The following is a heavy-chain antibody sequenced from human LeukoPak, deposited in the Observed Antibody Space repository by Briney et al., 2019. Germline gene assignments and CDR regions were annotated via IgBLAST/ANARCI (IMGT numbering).Heavy chain of an antibody. CDR3: ARGPQYYYYYALDV. CDR1: EFSFSNYW. V-gene: IGHV3-7*01. Sequence: GGSLRLSCAASEFSFSNYWMSWVRQAPGKGLEWVANIKQDGSEKYYVDSVKGRFTISRDNAKSSLYLQMNSLRAEDTAVYYCARGPQYYYYYALDVWGQGTTDTVSS. J-gene: IGHJ6*02. CDR2: IKQDGSEK.